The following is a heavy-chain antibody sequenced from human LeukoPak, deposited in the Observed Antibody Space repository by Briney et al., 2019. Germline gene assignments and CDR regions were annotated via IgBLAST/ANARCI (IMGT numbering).Heavy chain of an antibody. J-gene: IGHJ4*02. CDR3: ARYLNSGPEDF. CDR2: IKYDGSEK. Sequence: GGSLRLSCAATGFTFSNYWMSWFRQAPGKGLEWVANIKYDGSEKQYVDSVKGRFTIARDNARKSVSLQMNSLGAEDTAVYYCARYLNSGPEDFWGQGTLVTVSS. D-gene: IGHD1-26*01. CDR1: GFTFSNYW. V-gene: IGHV3-7*01.